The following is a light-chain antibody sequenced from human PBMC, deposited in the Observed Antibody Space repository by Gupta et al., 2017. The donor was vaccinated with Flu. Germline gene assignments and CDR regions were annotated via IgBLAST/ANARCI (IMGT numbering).Light chain of an antibody. V-gene: IGKV1-5*03. CDR3: QQENSSPWT. Sequence: DTQMTQSPSTLSASVGDRVTITCRASQSISSWLAWYQQKPGKAPKFLIYKASRLESGVPSRFSGSGSGTEFTLTISSRQPDDFATYYCQQENSSPWTFGQGTKVEIK. CDR1: QSISSW. J-gene: IGKJ1*01. CDR2: KAS.